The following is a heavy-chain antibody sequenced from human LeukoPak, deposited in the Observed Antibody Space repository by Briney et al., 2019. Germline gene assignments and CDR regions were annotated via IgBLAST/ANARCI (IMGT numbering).Heavy chain of an antibody. D-gene: IGHD5-18*01. CDR3: ARGVTAMVEFDY. CDR2: ISAYNGNT. Sequence: ASVKVSSMPSRYTFTGYGIRSVPPAPGQGLERMGWISAYNGNTNYAQKLQGRVTMTTDTSMSTAYMELRSLRSDDTAVYYCARGVTAMVEFDYWGQGTLVTVSS. J-gene: IGHJ4*02. CDR1: RYTFTGYG. V-gene: IGHV1-18*01.